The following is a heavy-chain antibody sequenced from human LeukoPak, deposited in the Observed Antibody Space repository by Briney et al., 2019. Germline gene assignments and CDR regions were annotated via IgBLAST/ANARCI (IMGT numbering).Heavy chain of an antibody. V-gene: IGHV5-51*01. CDR1: GYTFTHQW. CDR3: ARHSDVIGAI. Sequence: GESLKISCKASGYTFTHQWIGWVRQKSGSGLEWMEIIYPRDSDTRYSPSFQGHVSISAVTSINTAYLEWSRLEASDTAIYYCARHSDVIGAIWGQGTLVTVSS. D-gene: IGHD3-10*01. CDR2: IYPRDSDT. J-gene: IGHJ4*02.